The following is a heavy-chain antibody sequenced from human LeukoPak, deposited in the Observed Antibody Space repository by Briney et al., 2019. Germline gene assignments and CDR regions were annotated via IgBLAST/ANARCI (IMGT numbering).Heavy chain of an antibody. CDR3: ARDRYYYDSSGFY. CDR1: GYSISSGYY. CDR2: IYHSGST. Sequence: PSETLSLTCTVSGYSISSGYYWGWIRQPPGKGLEWIGSIYHSGSTYYNPSLKSRVTISVDTSKNQFSLKLSSVTAADTAVYYCARDRYYYDSSGFYWGQGTLVTVSS. D-gene: IGHD3-22*01. J-gene: IGHJ4*02. V-gene: IGHV4-38-2*02.